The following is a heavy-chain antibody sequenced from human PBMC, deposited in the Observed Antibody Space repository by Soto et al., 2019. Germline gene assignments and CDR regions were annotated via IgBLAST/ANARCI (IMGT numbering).Heavy chain of an antibody. CDR3: ARDRDNSNWPNFDS. V-gene: IGHV1-69*02. D-gene: IGHD6-13*01. CDR1: GGTFSIYT. CDR2: VLPFLDIT. Sequence: QVQLVQSGSEVKKPGSSVRVSCKTSGGTFSIYTISWVRQAPGQGLEWMGRVLPFLDITSYSQRFQGRVTITADRSTTKAYMELSSLRSEDTAVYYCARDRDNSNWPNFDSWGQGTLVTVSS. J-gene: IGHJ4*02.